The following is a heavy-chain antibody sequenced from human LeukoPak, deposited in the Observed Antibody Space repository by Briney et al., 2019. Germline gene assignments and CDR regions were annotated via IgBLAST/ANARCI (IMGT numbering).Heavy chain of an antibody. Sequence: ASVKVSCKASGYTFTSYYMHWVRQAPGQGLEWMGIINPSGGSTSYAQKFQGRVTMTRDTSTSTVYMELSSLRSEDTAVYYCAGDRAVIDAFDIWGQGTMVTVSS. CDR3: AGDRAVIDAFDI. CDR1: GYTFTSYY. V-gene: IGHV1-46*01. J-gene: IGHJ3*02. D-gene: IGHD6-19*01. CDR2: INPSGGST.